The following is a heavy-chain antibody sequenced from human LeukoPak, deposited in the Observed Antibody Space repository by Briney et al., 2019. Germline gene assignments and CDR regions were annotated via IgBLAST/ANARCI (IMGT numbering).Heavy chain of an antibody. CDR2: IRSNGDTA. CDR3: AKGQELDDGVFDS. CDR1: GFTFSSIA. D-gene: IGHD4-17*01. Sequence: GGSLRLSCAASGFTFSSIAMTWVRQAPGKGLEWVSTIRSNGDTAYNADSVKGRFTISRDNSKNTLYLQMNSLRVEDTAIYYCAKGQELDDGVFDSWGQGTLVTVSS. J-gene: IGHJ4*02. V-gene: IGHV3-23*01.